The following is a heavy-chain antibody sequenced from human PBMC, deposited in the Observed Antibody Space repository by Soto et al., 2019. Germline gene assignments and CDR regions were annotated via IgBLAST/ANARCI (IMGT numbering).Heavy chain of an antibody. CDR3: ARTPIYDSSGYYYKFDY. CDR1: GFSLSTSGVG. V-gene: IGHV2-5*02. Sequence: QITLKESGPTLVKPTQTLTLTCTFSGFSLSTSGVGVGWIRQPPGKALEWLALIYWDDDKRYSPSLKSMLTITKDTSKNQVVLTMNNMDPVDTATYYCARTPIYDSSGYYYKFDYWGQGTLVTVSS. D-gene: IGHD3-22*01. J-gene: IGHJ4*02. CDR2: IYWDDDK.